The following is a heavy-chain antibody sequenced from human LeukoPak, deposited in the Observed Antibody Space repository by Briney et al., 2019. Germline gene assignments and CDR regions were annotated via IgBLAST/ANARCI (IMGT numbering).Heavy chain of an antibody. CDR1: GFTFSNYW. J-gene: IGHJ6*02. CDR2: IKQDGSET. CDR3: ARDPYSSSWSYGMDV. Sequence: GGSLRLTCTATGFTFSNYWMSWVRQTPEKGLEWVANIKQDGSETVYVDSVKGRFTISRDNAQSSLYLQMNSLRAEDTAVYYCARDPYSSSWSYGMDVWGQGTAVTVSS. D-gene: IGHD6-13*01. V-gene: IGHV3-7*05.